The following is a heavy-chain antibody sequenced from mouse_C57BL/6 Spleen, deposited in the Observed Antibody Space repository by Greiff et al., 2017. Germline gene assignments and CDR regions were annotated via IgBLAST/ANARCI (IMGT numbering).Heavy chain of an antibody. D-gene: IGHD3-3*01. J-gene: IGHJ2*01. CDR3: TTRMRGRGDFDY. CDR2: IDPENGDT. Sequence: VQLKESGAELVRPGASVKLSCTASGFNIKDDYMHWVKQRPEQGLEWIGWIDPENGDTEYASKFQGKATITADTSSNTAYLQLSSLTSEDTAVYYCTTRMRGRGDFDYWGQGTTLTVSS. CDR1: GFNIKDDY. V-gene: IGHV14-4*01.